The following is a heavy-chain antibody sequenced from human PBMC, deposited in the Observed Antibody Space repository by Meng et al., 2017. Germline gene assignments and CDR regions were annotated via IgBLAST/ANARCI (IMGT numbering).Heavy chain of an antibody. D-gene: IGHD6-13*01. CDR1: GGSISSYY. J-gene: IGHJ4*02. CDR3: ARVGYSSSWDLYYFDY. V-gene: IGHV4-59*01. CDR2: IYYSGST. Sequence: SETLSLTCTVSGGSISSYYWSWIRQPPGKGLEWIGYIYYSGSTNYNPSLKSRVTISVDTSKNQFSLKLSSVTAADTAVYYCARVGYSSSWDLYYFDYWGQGTLVNGAS.